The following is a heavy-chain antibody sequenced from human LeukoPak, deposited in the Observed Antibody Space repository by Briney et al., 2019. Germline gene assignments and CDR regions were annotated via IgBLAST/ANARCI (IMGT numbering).Heavy chain of an antibody. CDR1: GGSLSSYY. D-gene: IGHD2-2*02. J-gene: IGHJ4*02. CDR2: IYTSGSR. Sequence: SETLSLTXTVSGGSLSSYYWGWIRQPAGKGREWIGRIYTSGSRNYNPSLKSRVTLSVDTSKTQFSLKLSSVTAADTAVYYCARDQYRRMDYWGQGTLVTVSS. CDR3: ARDQYRRMDY. V-gene: IGHV4-4*07.